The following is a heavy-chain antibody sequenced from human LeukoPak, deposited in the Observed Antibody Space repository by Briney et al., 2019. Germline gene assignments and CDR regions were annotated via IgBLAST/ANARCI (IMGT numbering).Heavy chain of an antibody. CDR1: GFTFSSYG. D-gene: IGHD6-13*01. J-gene: IGHJ3*02. CDR2: ISYDGSNK. Sequence: PGGSLRLSCAASGFTFSSYGMHWVRQAPGKGLEWVAVISYDGSNKYYADSVKGRFTISRDNSKNTLYLQMNSLRAEDTAVYYCAKDAIAAAVVSWTFDIWGQGTMVTVSS. CDR3: AKDAIAAAVVSWTFDI. V-gene: IGHV3-30*18.